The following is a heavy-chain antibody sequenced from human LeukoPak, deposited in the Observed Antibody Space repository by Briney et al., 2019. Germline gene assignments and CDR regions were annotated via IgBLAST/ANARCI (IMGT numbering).Heavy chain of an antibody. CDR3: TRPSIDQDCSPTYCSNWLDP. V-gene: IGHV3-73*01. D-gene: IGHD2-15*01. CDR1: GFTFSGSP. Sequence: GGSLRLPCAASGFTFSGSPMHWVRQAPGKGLEWVALIKYKGGDYGTGYAASVTGRFTISRDDSKNTAYLQMNSLKTEDTAVYYCTRPSIDQDCSPTYCSNWLDPWGQGDLVTVSS. J-gene: IGHJ5*02. CDR2: IKYKGGDYGT.